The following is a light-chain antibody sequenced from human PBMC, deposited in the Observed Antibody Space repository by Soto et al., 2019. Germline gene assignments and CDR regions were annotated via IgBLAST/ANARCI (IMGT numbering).Light chain of an antibody. CDR2: DVS. CDR1: SSEVGGYNY. CDR3: SKYTSSSNSSV. J-gene: IGLJ2*01. Sequence: QSALTQPASVSGSPGQSITISCTGTSSEVGGYNYVSWYQQHPGKAPKLMIYDVSNRPSGVSNRFSGSKSGNTASLTISGLQAEAEANNYFSKYTSSSNSSVFGGGTQLTVL. V-gene: IGLV2-14*01.